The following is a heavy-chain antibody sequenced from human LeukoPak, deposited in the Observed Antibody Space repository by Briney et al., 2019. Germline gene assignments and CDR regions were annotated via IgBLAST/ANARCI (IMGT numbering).Heavy chain of an antibody. D-gene: IGHD3-10*01. V-gene: IGHV3-23*01. CDR3: AKDRASGLLRFGESTADY. CDR2: ISGSGGST. J-gene: IGHJ4*02. CDR1: GFTFSSYA. Sequence: PGGSLRLSCAASGFTFSSYAMSWVRQAPGKGLEWVSAISGSGGSTYYADSVKGRITISRDNSKNTLYLQMNSLRAEDTAVYYCAKDRASGLLRFGESTADYWGQGTLVTVSS.